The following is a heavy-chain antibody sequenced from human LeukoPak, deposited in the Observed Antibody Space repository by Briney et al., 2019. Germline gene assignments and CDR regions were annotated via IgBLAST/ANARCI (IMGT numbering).Heavy chain of an antibody. CDR3: AKGVQLRFLEWFFDC. CDR1: GGSISSYY. J-gene: IGHJ4*02. D-gene: IGHD3-3*01. Sequence: SETLSLXCTVSGGSISSYYWSWIRQPPGKGLEWIGYIYYSGSTNYNPSLKSRVTISVDTSKNQFSLKLSSVTAADTAVYYCAKGVQLRFLEWFFDCWGQGTLVTVSS. CDR2: IYYSGST. V-gene: IGHV4-59*01.